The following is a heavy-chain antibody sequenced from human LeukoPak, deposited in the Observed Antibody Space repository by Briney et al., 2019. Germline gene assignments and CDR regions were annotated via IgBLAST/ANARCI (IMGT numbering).Heavy chain of an antibody. D-gene: IGHD6-13*01. CDR2: SYPGCSDT. Sequence: GESLKISCKGSGYRFTSYWIGWVRQMPGEGLGWRGISYPGCSDTRYSPSFQGTVTISADKSITTAYLHWSSLTASDTAMYYCARHVSADPLYAAAGLSFGYWGQGTLVTVSS. J-gene: IGHJ4*02. CDR3: ARHVSADPLYAAAGLSFGY. CDR1: GYRFTSYW. V-gene: IGHV5-51*01.